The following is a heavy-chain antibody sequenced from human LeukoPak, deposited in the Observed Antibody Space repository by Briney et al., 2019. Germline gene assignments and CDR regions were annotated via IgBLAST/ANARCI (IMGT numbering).Heavy chain of an antibody. Sequence: ASVKVSCKASGYTFTGYYIHWVRQAPGQGLEWMGWINPNSGGTKYAQKFQGRVTMTRDTSISTAYMELSSLTSEDTALYYCATDGAVAGTAYPEYWGQGTLVTVSS. CDR1: GYTFTGYY. D-gene: IGHD6-19*01. V-gene: IGHV1-2*02. CDR2: INPNSGGT. CDR3: ATDGAVAGTAYPEY. J-gene: IGHJ4*02.